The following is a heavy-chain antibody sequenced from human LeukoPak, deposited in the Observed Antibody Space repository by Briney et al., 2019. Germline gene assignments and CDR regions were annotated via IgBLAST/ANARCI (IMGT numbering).Heavy chain of an antibody. V-gene: IGHV1-18*04. CDR1: GYTFTSYG. CDR2: ISAYNGNT. D-gene: IGHD6-19*01. CDR3: ARVRFEGSSGWYKG. J-gene: IGHJ3*01. Sequence: VASVKVSCKASGYTFTSYGISWVRQAPGQGLEWMGWISAYNGNTNYAQKLQGRVTMTTDTSTSTAYMELRSLRSDDTAVYYCARVRFEGSSGWYKGWGQGTMVTVSS.